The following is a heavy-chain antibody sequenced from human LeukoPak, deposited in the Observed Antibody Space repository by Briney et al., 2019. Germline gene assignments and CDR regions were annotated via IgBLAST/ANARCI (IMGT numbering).Heavy chain of an antibody. CDR2: ISGSGGST. CDR3: AKDRNYYDSSPALFGY. V-gene: IGHV3-23*01. J-gene: IGHJ4*02. D-gene: IGHD3-22*01. Sequence: GGSLRLSCAASGFTFSSYAMSWVRQAPGEGLEWVSAISGSGGSTYYADSVKGRFTISRDNSKNTLYLQMNSLRAEDTAVYYCAKDRNYYDSSPALFGYWGQGTLVTVSS. CDR1: GFTFSSYA.